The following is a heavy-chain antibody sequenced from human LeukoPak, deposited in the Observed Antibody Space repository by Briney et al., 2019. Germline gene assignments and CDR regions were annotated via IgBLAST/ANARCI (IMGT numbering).Heavy chain of an antibody. J-gene: IGHJ4*02. D-gene: IGHD5-12*01. CDR2: IYLGDSDT. Sequence: GVSLKMFCKGSGYILTSYWIGWVRQMPGQGLEWMGIIYLGDSDTRYSPSFQVQVTISADKSISTAYLQWSSLKASDTAMYYCARPSQLVMWISIGLFDHWGRGTLVTVTS. CDR1: GYILTSYW. CDR3: ARPSQLVMWISIGLFDH. V-gene: IGHV5-51*01.